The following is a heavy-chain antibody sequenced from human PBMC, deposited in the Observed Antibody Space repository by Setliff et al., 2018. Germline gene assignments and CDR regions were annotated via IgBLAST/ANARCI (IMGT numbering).Heavy chain of an antibody. CDR2: SDPEDGET. CDR1: GYTLTELS. Sequence: ASVKVSCKVSGYTLTELSMHWVRQAPGKGLEWMGGSDPEDGETIYAQKFQGRVTMTEDTSTDTAYMELSSLRSEDTAVYYCAADYYDSSGYGYWGQGTLVTVSS. D-gene: IGHD3-22*01. V-gene: IGHV1-24*01. CDR3: AADYYDSSGYGY. J-gene: IGHJ4*02.